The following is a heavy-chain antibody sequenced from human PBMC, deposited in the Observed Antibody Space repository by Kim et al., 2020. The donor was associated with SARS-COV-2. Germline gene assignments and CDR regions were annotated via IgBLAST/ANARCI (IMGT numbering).Heavy chain of an antibody. Sequence: SETLSLTCAVYGGSFSGYYWSWIRQPPGKGLEWIGEINHSGSTNYNPSLKSRVTISVDTSKNQFSLKLSSVTAADTAVYYCARGRGLRYFDWLLRTYNWFDTWGQGTLVTVSS. CDR2: INHSGST. CDR3: ARGRGLRYFDWLLRTYNWFDT. J-gene: IGHJ5*02. V-gene: IGHV4-34*01. CDR1: GGSFSGYY. D-gene: IGHD3-9*01.